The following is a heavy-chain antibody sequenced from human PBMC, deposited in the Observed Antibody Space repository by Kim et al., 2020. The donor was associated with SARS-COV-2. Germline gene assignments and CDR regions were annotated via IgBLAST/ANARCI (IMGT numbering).Heavy chain of an antibody. CDR3: ARYYNSHSFYLDS. J-gene: IGHJ4*02. Sequence: ASVKVSCKASGYTFTSYGLSWVRQAPGQGLEWMGWISGHNGNTNYAQKLQGRVTMTTDTSTNTAYMELRGLTSDDTAVYFCARYYNSHSFYLDSWGQGTL. D-gene: IGHD3-10*01. CDR1: GYTFTSYG. V-gene: IGHV1-18*01. CDR2: ISGHNGNT.